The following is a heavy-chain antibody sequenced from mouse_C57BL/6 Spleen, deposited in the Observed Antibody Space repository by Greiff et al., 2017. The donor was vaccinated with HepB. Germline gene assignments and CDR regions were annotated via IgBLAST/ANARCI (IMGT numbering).Heavy chain of an antibody. CDR2: IDPSDSYT. J-gene: IGHJ2*01. Sequence: VQLQQSGAELVKPGASVKLSCKASGYTFTSYWMQWVKQRPGQGLEWIGEIDPSDSYTNYNQKFKGKATLTVDTSSSTAYMQLSSLTSEDSAVYYCARQLRPHYFDYWGQGTTLTVSS. CDR3: ARQLRPHYFDY. CDR1: GYTFTSYW. V-gene: IGHV1-50*01. D-gene: IGHD3-2*02.